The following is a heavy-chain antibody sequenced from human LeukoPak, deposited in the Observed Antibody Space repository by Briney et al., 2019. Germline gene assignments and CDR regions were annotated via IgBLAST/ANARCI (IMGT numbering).Heavy chain of an antibody. V-gene: IGHV3-7*01. D-gene: IGHD6-13*01. J-gene: IGHJ4*02. CDR3: AKDAEQLVYGVDY. CDR2: IKQDGSEK. Sequence: GGSLRLSCAASGFTFSSYWMSWVRQAPGKGLEWVANIKQDGSEKYYVDSVKGRFTISRDNAKNSLYLQMNSLRAEDTAVYYCAKDAEQLVYGVDYWGQGTLVTVSS. CDR1: GFTFSSYW.